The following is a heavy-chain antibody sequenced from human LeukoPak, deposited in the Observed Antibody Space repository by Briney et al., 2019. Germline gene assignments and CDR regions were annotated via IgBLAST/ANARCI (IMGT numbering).Heavy chain of an antibody. CDR1: GFTFSTYV. D-gene: IGHD5-18*01. J-gene: IGHJ4*02. CDR3: AKVEDTAMVTVIDY. CDR2: ISYDGSNK. V-gene: IGHV3-30*18. Sequence: GGSLRLSCAASGFTFSTYVMHWVRQAPGKGLEWVAVISYDGSNKYYADSVKGRFTISRDNSKNTLYLQMNSLRAEDTAVYYCAKVEDTAMVTVIDYWGQGTLVTVSS.